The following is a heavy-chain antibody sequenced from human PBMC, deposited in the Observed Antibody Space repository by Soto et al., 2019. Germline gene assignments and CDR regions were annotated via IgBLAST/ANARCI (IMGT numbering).Heavy chain of an antibody. CDR2: IIPIFGTA. D-gene: IGHD5-18*01. Sequence: SVKVSCKASGGTFSSYAISWVRQAPGQGLEWMGGIIPIFGTANYAQKFQGRVTITADESTSTAYMELSSLRSEDTAVYYCARAAEPWIQLWPTFDYWGQGTLVTVSS. V-gene: IGHV1-69*13. CDR1: GGTFSSYA. CDR3: ARAAEPWIQLWPTFDY. J-gene: IGHJ4*02.